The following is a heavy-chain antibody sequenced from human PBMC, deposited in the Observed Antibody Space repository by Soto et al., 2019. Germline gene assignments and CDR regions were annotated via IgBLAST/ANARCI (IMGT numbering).Heavy chain of an antibody. D-gene: IGHD2-2*01. CDR2: IRTKLNRYSS. V-gene: IGHV3-72*01. CDR1: GFSFSDRY. CDR3: ASSTTSCHGGVCSLDY. Sequence: ESGGDLVQPGGSLRLSCAASGFSFSDRYMDWVRQAPGKGLEWVGRIRTKLNRYSSDYAAAVAGRFTISREDSRNSLYLQMNSLRSEDTAVYYCASSTTSCHGGVCSLDYWGQGTMVTVSS. J-gene: IGHJ4*02.